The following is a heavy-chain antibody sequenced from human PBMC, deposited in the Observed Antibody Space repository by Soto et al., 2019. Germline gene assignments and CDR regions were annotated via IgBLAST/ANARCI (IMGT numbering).Heavy chain of an antibody. CDR2: ISSSSSSTI. Sequence: PGGSLRLSCAASGFTFSSYSMNWVRQAPGKGLEWVSYISSSSSSTIYYADSVKGRFTISRDNAKNSLYLQMNSLRDEDTAVYYCARDHSGYVDYYYGMDVWGQGTTVTVSS. J-gene: IGHJ6*02. V-gene: IGHV3-48*02. D-gene: IGHD5-12*01. CDR1: GFTFSSYS. CDR3: ARDHSGYVDYYYGMDV.